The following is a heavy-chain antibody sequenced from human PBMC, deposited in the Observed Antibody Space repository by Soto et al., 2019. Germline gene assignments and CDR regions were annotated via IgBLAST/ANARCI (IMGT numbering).Heavy chain of an antibody. J-gene: IGHJ6*02. CDR3: AVGFLEWLSDYYYGMDV. Sequence: PGGSLRLSCAASGFTFSDYYMSWIRQAPGKGLEWVSYISSSGSSIYYADSVKGRFTISRDNAKNSLYLQMNSLRAEDTAVYYCAVGFLEWLSDYYYGMDVWGQGTTVTVSS. CDR2: ISSSGSSI. D-gene: IGHD3-3*01. CDR1: GFTFSDYY. V-gene: IGHV3-11*04.